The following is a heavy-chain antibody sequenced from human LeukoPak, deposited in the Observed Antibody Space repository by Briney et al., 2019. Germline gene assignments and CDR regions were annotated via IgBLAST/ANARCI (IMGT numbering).Heavy chain of an antibody. J-gene: IGHJ4*02. Sequence: ASVKVSCKASGYTFTNYFLHWVRQAPGQGLEWMGCINPNDGGTISAQKFQGRVTMTRGTSISTAYMELSRLRSDDTAVYYCARDDYGDLQYFENWGQGTLVTASS. CDR2: INPNDGGT. V-gene: IGHV1-2*02. CDR1: GYTFTNYF. CDR3: ARDDYGDLQYFEN. D-gene: IGHD4-17*01.